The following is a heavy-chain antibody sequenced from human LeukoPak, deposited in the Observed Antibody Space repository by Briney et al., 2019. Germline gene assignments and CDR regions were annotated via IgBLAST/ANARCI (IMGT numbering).Heavy chain of an antibody. J-gene: IGHJ4*02. CDR3: ARDRRDYYDSDPTYYFDY. V-gene: IGHV1-46*01. CDR2: INPSGGST. D-gene: IGHD3-22*01. CDR1: GYNFTSNY. Sequence: ASVKVSCKAFGYNFTSNYMHWVRQAPGQGLEWMGIINPSGGSTSYAQKFQGRVTMTRDMSTSTVYMEVSSLRSEDTAVYFCARDRRDYYDSDPTYYFDYWGQGTLVTVSS.